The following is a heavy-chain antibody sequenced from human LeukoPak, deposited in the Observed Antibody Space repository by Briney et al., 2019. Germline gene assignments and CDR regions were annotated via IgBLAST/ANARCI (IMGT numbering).Heavy chain of an antibody. V-gene: IGHV3-21*01. Sequence: GGSLRLSCAASGFTFSSYSMNWVRQAPGKGLEWVSSISSSSSYIYYADSVKGRFTISRDNAKNSLYLQMNSLRAEDTAVYYSAKGLLGLQNDPWGQGTLVTVSS. J-gene: IGHJ5*02. CDR2: ISSSSSYI. CDR3: AKGLLGLQNDP. CDR1: GFTFSSYS. D-gene: IGHD5-18*01.